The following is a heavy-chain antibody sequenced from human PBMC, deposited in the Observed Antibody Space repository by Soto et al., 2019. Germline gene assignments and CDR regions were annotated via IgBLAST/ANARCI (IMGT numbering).Heavy chain of an antibody. CDR1: GGSISRYY. V-gene: IGHV4-59*08. CDR2: IYYSGST. CDR3: ARRGSGTYSDY. D-gene: IGHD3-10*01. J-gene: IGHJ4*02. Sequence: SETLSLTCTVSGGSISRYYWNWIRQPPGKGLEWIGYIYYSGSTYYNPSLKSRVTISVDTSKNQFSLKLSSVTAADTAVYYRARRGSGTYSDYWGQGTLVTVSS.